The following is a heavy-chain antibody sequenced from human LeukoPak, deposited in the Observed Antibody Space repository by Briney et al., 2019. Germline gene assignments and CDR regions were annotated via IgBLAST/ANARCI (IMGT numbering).Heavy chain of an antibody. CDR2: IHYSGRF. Sequence: PSETLSLTCTVSGDSISSSTYYWGWIRQPPGKGLEWIGSIHYSGRFYYNPSLKSRVIISVATSKNQFSLNLSSVTAADTAVYYCASDRGWVYYEIWGQGTMVTVSS. V-gene: IGHV4-39*07. CDR3: ASDRGWVYYEI. CDR1: GDSISSSTYY. D-gene: IGHD3-10*01. J-gene: IGHJ3*02.